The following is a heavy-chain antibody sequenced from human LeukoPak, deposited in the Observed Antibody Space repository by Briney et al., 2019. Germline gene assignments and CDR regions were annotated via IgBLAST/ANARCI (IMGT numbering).Heavy chain of an antibody. CDR1: GFTFSSYA. Sequence: GGSLSLSCAASGFTFSSYAMSWVRQAPGKGLEWVSAISGSGDSTYYADSVKGRFTVSRDNSESTLYLQMNSLRAEDTAVYYCAKTPSAALFDYWGQGTLVTVSS. V-gene: IGHV3-23*01. CDR2: ISGSGDST. D-gene: IGHD2-2*01. J-gene: IGHJ4*02. CDR3: AKTPSAALFDY.